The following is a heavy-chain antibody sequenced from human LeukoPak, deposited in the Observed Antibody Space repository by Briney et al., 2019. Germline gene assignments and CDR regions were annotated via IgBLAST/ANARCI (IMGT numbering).Heavy chain of an antibody. CDR1: DGSISSYY. D-gene: IGHD2-2*01. CDR2: IYYSGST. J-gene: IGHJ4*02. CDR3: ARLPGPYFDY. V-gene: IGHV4-59*01. Sequence: PSETLSLTCTVSDGSISSYYWSWIRQPPGKGLEWIGYIYYSGSTNYNPSLKSRVTISVDTSKNQFSLKLSSVTAADTAVYYCARLPGPYFDYWGQGTLVTVSS.